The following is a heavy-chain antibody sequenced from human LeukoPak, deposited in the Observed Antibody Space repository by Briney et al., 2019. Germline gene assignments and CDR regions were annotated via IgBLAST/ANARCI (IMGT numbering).Heavy chain of an antibody. Sequence: GGSLRLSCAASGFTFDDYAMHWVRQAPGKGLEWVSGISWNSGSIGYADSVKGRFTISRDNAKNSLYLQMNSPRAEDTALYYCAKGCGSGSYYNYYYYYGMDVWGQGTTVTVSS. V-gene: IGHV3-9*01. CDR3: AKGCGSGSYYNYYYYYGMDV. CDR2: ISWNSGSI. D-gene: IGHD3-10*01. J-gene: IGHJ6*02. CDR1: GFTFDDYA.